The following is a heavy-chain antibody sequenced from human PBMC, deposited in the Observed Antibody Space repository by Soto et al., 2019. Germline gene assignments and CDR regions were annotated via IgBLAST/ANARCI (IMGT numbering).Heavy chain of an antibody. CDR3: AKDSVYYERPSNWLTP. J-gene: IGHJ5*02. CDR2: LSEGGGYI. D-gene: IGHD3-9*01. V-gene: IGHV3-23*01. CDR1: GFSFSSFH. Sequence: GGSLRLSCAASGFSFSSFHMNWVRQAPRKGLEWVSGLSEGGGYIHYADSVEGRFTISRDNPKNTVYLQMKNLGAEDSAVYYCAKDSVYYERPSNWLTPWGKGTLVTVSS.